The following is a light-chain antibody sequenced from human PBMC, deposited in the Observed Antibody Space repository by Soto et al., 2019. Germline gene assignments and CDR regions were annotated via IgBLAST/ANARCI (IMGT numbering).Light chain of an antibody. Sequence: DIQMTQSPSTLYASVGDRVTITCRASQSIGASLAWFQQKPGKAPNLLIYKASSLESGVPSRFSGSGSGTELTLTISTLPPDDFQTYYCQQYNSSPLTFGGGTKVEIK. CDR2: KAS. CDR3: QQYNSSPLT. J-gene: IGKJ4*01. CDR1: QSIGAS. V-gene: IGKV1-5*03.